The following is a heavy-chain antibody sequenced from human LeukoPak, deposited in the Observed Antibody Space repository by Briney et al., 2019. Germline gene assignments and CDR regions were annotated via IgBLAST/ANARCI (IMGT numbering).Heavy chain of an antibody. D-gene: IGHD2-21*02. V-gene: IGHV3-23*01. CDR3: ANSFPLISSPRTGGDYYFDY. CDR2: ISGSGGST. Sequence: GGSLRLSCAASGFTFSSYAMSWVRQAPGKGLEWVSAISGSGGSTYYADSVKGRFTISRDNSKNTLYLQMNSLRAEDTAVYYCANSFPLISSPRTGGDYYFDYWGQGTLVTVSS. CDR1: GFTFSSYA. J-gene: IGHJ4*02.